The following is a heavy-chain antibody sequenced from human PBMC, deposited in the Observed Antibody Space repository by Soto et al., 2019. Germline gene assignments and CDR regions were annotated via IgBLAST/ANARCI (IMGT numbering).Heavy chain of an antibody. J-gene: IGHJ6*02. CDR2: FYYSGST. D-gene: IGHD1-7*01. CDR3: ARVITGTTFYYYYGMDV. CDR1: GGSISSYY. V-gene: IGHV4-59*08. Sequence: SETLSLTCTVSGGSISSYYWSWIRQPPGKGLEWIGYFYYSGSTYYRPSLMSRVTISQDTSKNQFSLKLNSVTAADTAVYYCARVITGTTFYYYYGMDVWGQGTTVTVSS.